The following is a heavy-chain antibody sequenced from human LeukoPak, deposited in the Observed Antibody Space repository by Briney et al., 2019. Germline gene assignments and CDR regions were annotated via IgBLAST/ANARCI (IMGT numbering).Heavy chain of an antibody. J-gene: IGHJ4*02. CDR3: AKDPLRGFGELLSAYYFDY. Sequence: GGSLRLSCKVSGFTFSSYSMNWVRQAPGKGLEWVSYITSRSSDIYYADSVKGRFTISRDNAKTSLYLQMNSLRAEDTAVYYCAKDPLRGFGELLSAYYFDYWGQGTLVTVSS. V-gene: IGHV3-21*01. CDR1: GFTFSSYS. D-gene: IGHD3-10*01. CDR2: ITSRSSDI.